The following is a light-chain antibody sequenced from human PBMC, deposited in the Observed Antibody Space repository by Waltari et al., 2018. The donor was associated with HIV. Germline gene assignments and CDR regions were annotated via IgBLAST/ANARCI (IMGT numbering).Light chain of an antibody. V-gene: IGLV2-8*01. CDR1: SSDIGAYNY. Sequence: QSALTQPPSASGSPGQSVTISCTGTSSDIGAYNYVSWFQQHPGKAPKLMIFDVRKRPSGGPDRFSGSKSGNTASLTVSGLQAEDEADYYCASHAGSKDVFGGGTKLTVL. CDR2: DVR. CDR3: ASHAGSKDV. J-gene: IGLJ2*01.